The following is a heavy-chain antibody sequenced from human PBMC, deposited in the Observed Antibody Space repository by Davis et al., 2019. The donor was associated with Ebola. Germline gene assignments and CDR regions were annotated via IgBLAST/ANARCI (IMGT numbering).Heavy chain of an antibody. CDR3: ARDTVLYCSGGSCSPYGMDV. V-gene: IGHV3-30-3*01. CDR1: GFTFSSYA. J-gene: IGHJ6*02. D-gene: IGHD2-15*01. CDR2: ISYDGSNK. Sequence: GESLKISCAASGFTFSSYAMHWVRQAPGKGLEWVAVISYDGSNKYYADSVKGRFTISRDNSKNTLYLQMNSLRAEDTAVYYCARDTVLYCSGGSCSPYGMDVWGQGTTVTVSS.